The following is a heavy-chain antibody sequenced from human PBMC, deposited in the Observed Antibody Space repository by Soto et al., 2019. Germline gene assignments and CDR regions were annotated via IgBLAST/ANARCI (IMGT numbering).Heavy chain of an antibody. CDR2: ISYDGSNK. CDR3: AKDTANWGTYYYYGMDV. J-gene: IGHJ6*02. D-gene: IGHD7-27*01. V-gene: IGHV3-30*18. Sequence: GGSLRLSCAASGFTFSSYGMHWVRQAPGKXLEWVAVISYDGSNKYYADSVKGRFTISRDNSKNTLYLQMNSLRAEDTAVYYCAKDTANWGTYYYYGMDVWGQGTTVTVSS. CDR1: GFTFSSYG.